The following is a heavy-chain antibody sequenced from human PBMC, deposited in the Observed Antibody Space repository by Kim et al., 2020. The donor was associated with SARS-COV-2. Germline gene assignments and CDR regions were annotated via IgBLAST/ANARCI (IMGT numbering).Heavy chain of an antibody. CDR1: GFTVSTSY. CDR2: IYSDGSI. V-gene: IGHV3-53*01. CDR3: AREEGWAALRIN. J-gene: IGHJ4*02. Sequence: GGSLRLSCVASGFTVSTSYMTWVRQAPGKGLEWVSVIYSDGSIYYAGSVKGRFTISRDNSKNTLYLQMNSLRAEDTAVYYCAREEGWAALRINWGQGTLVTVSS. D-gene: IGHD6-25*01.